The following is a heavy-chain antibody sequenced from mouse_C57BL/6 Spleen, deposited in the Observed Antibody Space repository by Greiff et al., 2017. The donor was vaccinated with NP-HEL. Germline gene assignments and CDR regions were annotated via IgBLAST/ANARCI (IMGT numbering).Heavy chain of an antibody. Sequence: QVQLKESGAELVRPGASVTLSCKASGYTFTDYEMHWVKQTPVHGLEWIGAIDPETGGTAYNQKFKGKAILTADKSSSTAYMELRSLTSEDSAVYYCTRLLRLPEDYWGQGTTLTVSS. CDR2: IDPETGGT. CDR1: GYTFTDYE. J-gene: IGHJ2*01. V-gene: IGHV1-15*01. CDR3: TRLLRLPEDY. D-gene: IGHD1-2*01.